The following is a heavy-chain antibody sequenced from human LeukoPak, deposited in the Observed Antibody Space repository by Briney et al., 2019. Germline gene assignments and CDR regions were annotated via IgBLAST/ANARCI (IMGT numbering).Heavy chain of an antibody. Sequence: SETLPLTCTVSGGSISSGGYYWNWIRQHPGKGLEWIGYIYNSGSTYYNPSLKSRSTISVDTSKNQFSLKLSSVTAADTAVYYCARGYCTNGVCSSDYFDYWGQGTLVTVSS. CDR2: IYNSGST. D-gene: IGHD2-8*01. V-gene: IGHV4-31*03. CDR3: ARGYCTNGVCSSDYFDY. J-gene: IGHJ4*02. CDR1: GGSISSGGYY.